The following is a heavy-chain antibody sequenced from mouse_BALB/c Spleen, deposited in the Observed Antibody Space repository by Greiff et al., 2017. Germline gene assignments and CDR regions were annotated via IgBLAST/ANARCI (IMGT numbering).Heavy chain of an antibody. CDR3: ARGGYGNYVNY. CDR2: ILPGSGST. D-gene: IGHD2-1*01. CDR1: GYTFSSYW. V-gene: IGHV1-9*01. Sequence: QVQLKQSGAELMKPGASVKISCKATGYTFSSYWIEWVKQRPGHGLEWIGEILPGSGSTNYNEKFKGKATFTADTSSNTAYMQLSSLTSEDSAVYYCARGGYGNYVNYWGQGTTLTVSS. J-gene: IGHJ2*01.